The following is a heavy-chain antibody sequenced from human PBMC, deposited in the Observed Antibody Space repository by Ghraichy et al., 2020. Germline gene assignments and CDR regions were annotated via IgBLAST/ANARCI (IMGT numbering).Heavy chain of an antibody. CDR1: GFTFSSYS. CDR3: ARDLGYYGSGSPIRQGNYYYGMDV. J-gene: IGHJ6*02. D-gene: IGHD3-10*01. Sequence: GGSLRLSCAASGFTFSSYSMNWVRQAPGKGLEWVSSISSSSSYIYYADSVKGRFTISRDNAKNSLYLQMNSLRAEDTAVYYCARDLGYYGSGSPIRQGNYYYGMDVWGQGTTVTVSS. V-gene: IGHV3-21*01. CDR2: ISSSSSYI.